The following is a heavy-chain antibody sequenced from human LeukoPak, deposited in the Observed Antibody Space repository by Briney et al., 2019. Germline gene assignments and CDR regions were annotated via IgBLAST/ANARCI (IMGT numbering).Heavy chain of an antibody. J-gene: IGHJ4*02. V-gene: IGHV3-23*01. Sequence: PGGSLRLSCAASGFTFSSYAMSWVRQAPGKGLEWVSGISGIVTNRYYADSVAGRFTISRDNSKNTLYLQMNSLRAEDTAVYYCSKGTNWNDYSFDYWGQGTLATVSS. CDR1: GFTFSSYA. CDR2: ISGIVTNR. D-gene: IGHD3-3*01. CDR3: SKGTNWNDYSFDY.